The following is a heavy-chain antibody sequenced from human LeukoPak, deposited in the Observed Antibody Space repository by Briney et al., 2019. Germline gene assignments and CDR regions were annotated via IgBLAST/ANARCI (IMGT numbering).Heavy chain of an antibody. D-gene: IGHD2-2*01. Sequence: PSETLSPTCAVYGGSFSGYYWSWIRQPPGKGLEWIGEINHSGSTNYNPSLKSRVTISVDTSKNQFSLKLSSVTAADTAVYYCASGGYCSSTSCSFNWFDPWGQGTLVTVSS. V-gene: IGHV4-34*01. CDR1: GGSFSGYY. CDR3: ASGGYCSSTSCSFNWFDP. CDR2: INHSGST. J-gene: IGHJ5*02.